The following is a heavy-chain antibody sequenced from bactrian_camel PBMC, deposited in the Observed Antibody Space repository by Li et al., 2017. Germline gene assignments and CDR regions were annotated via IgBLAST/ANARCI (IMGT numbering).Heavy chain of an antibody. CDR2: IFTDDGFS. J-gene: IGHJ4*01. CDR3: AANRLDGDWHAARYRY. V-gene: IGHV3S1*01. Sequence: HVQLVESGGGSVQAGGSLRLSCVASGYSRSTYCMAWFRQAPGEEREGIATIFTDDGFSDHAASVKGRFTVSQDDDKNTLYLQMDTLKPEDTAMYYCAANRLDGDWHAARYRYWGQGTQVTVS. CDR1: GYSRSTYC. D-gene: IGHD1*01.